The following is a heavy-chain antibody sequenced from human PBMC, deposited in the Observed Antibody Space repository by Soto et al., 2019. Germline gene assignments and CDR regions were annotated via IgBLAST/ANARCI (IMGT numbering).Heavy chain of an antibody. D-gene: IGHD1-26*01. CDR3: ARDPRWELPDY. CDR2: IYYSGST. CDR1: GGSVSSDSYY. Sequence: PSETLSLTCTVSGGSVSSDSYYWSWIRQPPGKGLEWIGYIYYSGSTNYNPSLKSRVTISVDTSKNQFSLKLSSVTAADTAVYYCARDPRWELPDYWGQGTLVTVSS. V-gene: IGHV4-61*01. J-gene: IGHJ4*02.